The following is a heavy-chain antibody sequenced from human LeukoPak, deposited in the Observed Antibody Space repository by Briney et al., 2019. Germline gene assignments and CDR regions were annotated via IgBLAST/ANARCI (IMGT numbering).Heavy chain of an antibody. Sequence: MPSETLSLTCTVSGGSISSYYWSWIRQPAGKGLEWIGRIYTSGSTNYNPSLKSRVTMSVDTSKNQFSLKLSSVTAADTAVYYCARVVYSSSSGNWFDPWGQGTLVTVSS. D-gene: IGHD6-13*01. CDR3: ARVVYSSSSGNWFDP. J-gene: IGHJ5*02. CDR1: GGSISSYY. CDR2: IYTSGST. V-gene: IGHV4-4*07.